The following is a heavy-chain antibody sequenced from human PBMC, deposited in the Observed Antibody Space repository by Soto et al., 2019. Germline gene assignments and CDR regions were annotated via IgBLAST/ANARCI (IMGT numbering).Heavy chain of an antibody. D-gene: IGHD3-10*01. J-gene: IGHJ6*03. CDR3: AKSRGNYYGSGSYYLYYYHYYYMDV. CDR2: IYYSGST. Sequence: QVQLQESGPGLVKPSQTLSLTCTVSGGSISSGGYYWSRIRQHPGKGLEWIGYIYYSGSTYYNPSLKSRVTISVDTSKNQFSLKLSSVTAADTAVYYCAKSRGNYYGSGSYYLYYYHYYYMDVWGKGTTVTVSS. V-gene: IGHV4-31*03. CDR1: GGSISSGGYY.